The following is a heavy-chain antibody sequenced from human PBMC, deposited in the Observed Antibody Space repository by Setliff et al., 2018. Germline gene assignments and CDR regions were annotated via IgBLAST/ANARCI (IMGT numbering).Heavy chain of an antibody. Sequence: ASVKVSCKASGYTFTSYAMHWVRQAPGQRLEWMGWINAGNGNTKYSQKFQGRVTITRGTSASTAYMELSSLRSEDTAVYYCARSPPTSTYYDFWSGYSYYFDYWGQGTLVTVS. CDR2: INAGNGNT. CDR3: ARSPPTSTYYDFWSGYSYYFDY. CDR1: GYTFTSYA. V-gene: IGHV1-3*01. J-gene: IGHJ4*02. D-gene: IGHD3-3*01.